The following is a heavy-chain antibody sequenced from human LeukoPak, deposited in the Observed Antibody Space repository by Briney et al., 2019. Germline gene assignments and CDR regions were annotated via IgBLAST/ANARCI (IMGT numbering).Heavy chain of an antibody. CDR3: ARGYDSSGYSGFDY. J-gene: IGHJ4*02. V-gene: IGHV3-48*03. Sequence: GGSLRLSCAASGFTFSTYEMNWVRQAAGKGLEWVSFISSSGSTISNADSVKGRFTISRDNAKNSLYLQMNSLRAEDTAVYYCARGYDSSGYSGFDYWGQGTLVTVSS. CDR2: ISSSGSTI. D-gene: IGHD3-22*01. CDR1: GFTFSTYE.